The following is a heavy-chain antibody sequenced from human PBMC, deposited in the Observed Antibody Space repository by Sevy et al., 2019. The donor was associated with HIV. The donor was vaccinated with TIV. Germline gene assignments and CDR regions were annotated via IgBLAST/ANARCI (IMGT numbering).Heavy chain of an antibody. CDR1: GFTFHSHA. D-gene: IGHD3-16*01. CDR2: TSYDGRDK. Sequence: GGSLRLSCVDSGFTFHSHAMHWVRQAPGKGLEWVAGTSYDGRDKFYVDSVNGRFVISRDNSRNTLYLHLNNLRTEDTALYYWARDRGAAPTAIICFFNLWGQGTLVTVSS. CDR3: ARDRGAAPTAIICFFNL. J-gene: IGHJ5*02. V-gene: IGHV3-30*09.